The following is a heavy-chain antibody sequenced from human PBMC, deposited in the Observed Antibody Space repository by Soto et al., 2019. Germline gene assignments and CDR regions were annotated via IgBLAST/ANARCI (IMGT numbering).Heavy chain of an antibody. Sequence: GGSLRLSCVASGFTFKDYTIHWFRQTPGKGLEWVSLIRGKNIFYADSVRGRFTTSRDNNKNSVYLQMDSLRTDDTALYYCAKELDTIYFDYWGQGTPVTVSS. CDR3: AKELDTIYFDY. CDR2: IRGKNI. D-gene: IGHD5-18*01. CDR1: GFTFKDYT. J-gene: IGHJ4*02. V-gene: IGHV3-43*01.